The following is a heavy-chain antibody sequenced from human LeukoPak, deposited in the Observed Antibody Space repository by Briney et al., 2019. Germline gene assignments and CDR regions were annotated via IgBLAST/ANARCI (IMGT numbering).Heavy chain of an antibody. CDR1: GGSFSGYY. Sequence: PSETLSLTCAVYGGSFSGYYWSWIRQPPGKGLEWIGEINHSGSTNYNPSLKSRVTISVDTSKNQFSLKLSSVTAADTAVYYCARGMSSGPYYFDYWGQGTLVTVS. V-gene: IGHV4-34*01. J-gene: IGHJ4*02. CDR3: ARGMSSGPYYFDY. CDR2: INHSGST. D-gene: IGHD6-25*01.